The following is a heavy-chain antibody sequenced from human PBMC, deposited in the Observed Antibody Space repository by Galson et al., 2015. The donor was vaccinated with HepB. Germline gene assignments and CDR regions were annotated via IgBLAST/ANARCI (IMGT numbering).Heavy chain of an antibody. CDR3: AKDEGYYDFWSAYYFLY. Sequence: SLRLSCAASGFTFSSYGMHWVRQAPGKGLEWVAVISYDGSNMYYADSLKGRFTISRDNSKDTLYLQMNSLRAGDTAVYYCAKDEGYYDFWSAYYFLYWGHGNLVTVSS. CDR2: ISYDGSNM. V-gene: IGHV3-30*18. J-gene: IGHJ4*01. CDR1: GFTFSSYG. D-gene: IGHD3-3*01.